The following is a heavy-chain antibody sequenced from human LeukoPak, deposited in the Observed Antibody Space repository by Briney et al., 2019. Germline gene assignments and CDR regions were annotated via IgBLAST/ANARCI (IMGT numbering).Heavy chain of an antibody. CDR1: GYTFSSYG. D-gene: IGHD1-26*01. Sequence: ASVKVSCKASGYTFSSYGISWVRQAPGQGLEWMGWISAYNGKTKYAQKLQGRVTMTTETSTSTAYMELRSLRSEDTAVYYCARLLGATTSTHFDYWGQGTLVTVSS. CDR3: ARLLGATTSTHFDY. V-gene: IGHV1-18*01. J-gene: IGHJ4*02. CDR2: ISAYNGKT.